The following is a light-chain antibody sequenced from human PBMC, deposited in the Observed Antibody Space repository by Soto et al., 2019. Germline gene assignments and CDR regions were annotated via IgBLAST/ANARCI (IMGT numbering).Light chain of an antibody. V-gene: IGKV3-15*01. CDR3: QQYNNWPIT. Sequence: EIVMTQSPATLSVSLGDRATLSCRASQSVSSNLAWYQLKPGQAPRLLIYGASTRATGIPARFSGSGSGTEFTLTISSLQSEDFAVYYCQQYNNWPITFGQGTRLEIK. J-gene: IGKJ5*01. CDR1: QSVSSN. CDR2: GAS.